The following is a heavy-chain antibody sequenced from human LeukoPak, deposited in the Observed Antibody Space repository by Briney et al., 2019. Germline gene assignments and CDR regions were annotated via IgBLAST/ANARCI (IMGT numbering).Heavy chain of an antibody. J-gene: IGHJ4*02. CDR3: ARGTVSVARNLIDF. CDR1: GFTVSSNY. CDR2: IYSGGST. Sequence: GGSLRLSCAASGFTVSSNYMSWVRQAPGKGLEWVSVIYSGGSTYYADSVKGRFTMSRDNAKNTLYLQMNSLRPEDTGIYYWARGTVSVARNLIDFWGQGTLVTVSS. D-gene: IGHD6-19*01. V-gene: IGHV3-53*05.